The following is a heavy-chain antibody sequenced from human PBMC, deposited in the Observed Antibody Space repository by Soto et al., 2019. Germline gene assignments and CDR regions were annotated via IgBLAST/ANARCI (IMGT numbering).Heavy chain of an antibody. D-gene: IGHD4-17*01. Sequence: EVQLLESGGGLVQPGGSLRLSCAASGFSFTSHAMSWVRQAPGKGLEWVSSISGSGGRTYYADSVKGRFTISRDNSKNTLYLQMNSLRAEDTAVYYCAKRKDYGDSVVFHGMDVWGQGSTVTFSS. CDR3: AKRKDYGDSVVFHGMDV. CDR1: GFSFTSHA. V-gene: IGHV3-23*01. J-gene: IGHJ6*02. CDR2: ISGSGGRT.